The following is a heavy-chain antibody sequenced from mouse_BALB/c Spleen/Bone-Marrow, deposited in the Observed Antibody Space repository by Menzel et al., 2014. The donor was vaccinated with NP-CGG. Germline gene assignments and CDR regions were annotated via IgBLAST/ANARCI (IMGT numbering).Heavy chain of an antibody. CDR1: GYTFTDYC. CDR3: TRREGNYAFAY. J-gene: IGHJ3*01. D-gene: IGHD2-1*01. CDR2: IYPGSGNT. V-gene: IGHV1-84*01. Sequence: QLQQSGPELVKPGASVKISCKASGYTFTDYCINWVKQKPGQGLEWIGWIYPGSGNTQYNEKFKDKATLTVDKSSSTAYMQLSSPTSEDSAVYYCTRREGNYAFAYWGQGTLVTVSA.